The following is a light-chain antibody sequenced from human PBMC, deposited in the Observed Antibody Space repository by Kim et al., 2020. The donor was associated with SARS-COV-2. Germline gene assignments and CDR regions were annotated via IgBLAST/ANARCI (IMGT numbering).Light chain of an antibody. CDR1: ETVKTF. Sequence: EIVMTQSPATLSVSLGERVTLSCRASETVKTFLAWYQQRPGQTPRPLIYGASTRATGIPARFSGSGSGTDFTVTISSLQAEDAAVYYWKQHNELPLTFGGGTKVDIK. J-gene: IGKJ4*01. CDR3: KQHNELPLT. V-gene: IGKV3-15*01. CDR2: GAS.